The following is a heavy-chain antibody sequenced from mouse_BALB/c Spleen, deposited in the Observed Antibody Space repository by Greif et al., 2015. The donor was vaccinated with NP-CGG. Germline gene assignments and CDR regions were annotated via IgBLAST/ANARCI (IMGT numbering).Heavy chain of an antibody. J-gene: IGHJ3*01. Sequence: QVPLPASGAELAKPGASVKMSCKASGYTFTSYWMHWVKQRPGQGLEWIGYINPSTGYTEYNQKFKDKATLTADKSSSTAYRQLSSLTAEDSAGYYCATKGGETFAYWGQGTLVTVSA. V-gene: IGHV1-7*01. CDR2: INPSTGYT. CDR1: GYTFTSYW. CDR3: ATKGGETFAY.